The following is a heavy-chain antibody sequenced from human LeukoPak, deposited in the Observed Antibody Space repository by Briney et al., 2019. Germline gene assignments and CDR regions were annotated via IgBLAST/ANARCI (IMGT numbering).Heavy chain of an antibody. D-gene: IGHD3-16*01. CDR2: VNHRGMT. CDR3: ARDPTPEISVPYYFDD. Sequence: SETLSLTCAVYGGSFIGYHWNWIRHAPGKGLQWIGEVNHRGMTNYNTSLKSRVIISADTSKNQFSLKLKSVTAADTAMYYCARDPTPEISVPYYFDDWGQGTLVTVSS. V-gene: IGHV4-34*01. CDR1: GGSFIGYH. J-gene: IGHJ4*02.